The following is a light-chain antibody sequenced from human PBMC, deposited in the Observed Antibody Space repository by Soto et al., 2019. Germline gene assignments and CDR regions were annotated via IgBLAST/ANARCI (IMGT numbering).Light chain of an antibody. J-gene: IGKJ5*01. V-gene: IGKV3-20*01. CDR2: GAS. CDR1: QSVSNNY. Sequence: EIVLTQSPGTLSLSPGEIATLFFSASQSVSNNYLAWYQQKPGQAPRLLIYGASSRATGIPDRFSGGGSGTDFTLTISRLEPEDFAVYYCQQYGSSPITFGQGTRLEI. CDR3: QQYGSSPIT.